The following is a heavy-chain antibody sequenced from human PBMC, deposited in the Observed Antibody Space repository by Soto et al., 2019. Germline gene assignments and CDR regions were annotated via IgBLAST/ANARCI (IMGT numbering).Heavy chain of an antibody. J-gene: IGHJ4*02. CDR3: ATGHSDSYYCFDY. V-gene: IGHV3-23*01. D-gene: IGHD3-22*01. CDR1: GLPCSFCA. Sequence: EVQLLESGGGLVQPGGSLRLSCAASGLPCSFCAMNWVGQAPGKGLEWVSSIRGSGGDTYYAESVKGRFTISRDYSKNTLQRQMNSLRVDDTAVYYCATGHSDSYYCFDYWGQGTLVTVSS. CDR2: IRGSGGDT.